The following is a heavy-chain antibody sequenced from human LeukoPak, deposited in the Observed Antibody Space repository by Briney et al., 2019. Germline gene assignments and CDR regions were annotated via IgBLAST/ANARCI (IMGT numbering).Heavy chain of an antibody. CDR2: MSPNSGNT. CDR3: ARGPPNWGFDY. J-gene: IGHJ4*02. CDR1: GYTFTSYD. V-gene: IGHV1-8*01. D-gene: IGHD7-27*01. Sequence: SVKVSCKASGYTFTSYDINWVRQATGQGLEWMGWMSPNSGNTGYAQKFQGRVTMTRNTFINTAYMELSSLRSEDTAVYYCARGPPNWGFDYWGPGTLVTVSS.